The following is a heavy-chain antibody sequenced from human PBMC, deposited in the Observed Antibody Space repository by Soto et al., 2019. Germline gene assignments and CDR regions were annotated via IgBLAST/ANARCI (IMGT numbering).Heavy chain of an antibody. Sequence: SETLSLTCTVSGGSISSYYWSWIRQPPGKGLEWIGYIYYSGSTNYNPSLKSRVTISVDTSKNQFSLKLSSVTAADTAVYYCARHIPSFLSGYEIIFHYWGQGTLVTVSS. D-gene: IGHD5-12*01. CDR1: GGSISSYY. CDR3: ARHIPSFLSGYEIIFHY. J-gene: IGHJ4*02. CDR2: IYYSGST. V-gene: IGHV4-59*08.